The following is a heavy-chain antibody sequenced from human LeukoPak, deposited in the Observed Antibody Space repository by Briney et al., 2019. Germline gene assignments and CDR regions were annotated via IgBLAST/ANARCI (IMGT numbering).Heavy chain of an antibody. CDR3: VRTFYDYVWGSYRPSFDY. Sequence: SETLSLTCAVYGGSFSGYYWSWIRQPPGKGLEWIGETNHSGSTNYNPSLKSRVTISVDTSKNQFSLKLSSVTAADTAVYYCVRTFYDYVWGSYRPSFDYWGQGTLVTVSS. V-gene: IGHV4-34*01. J-gene: IGHJ4*02. CDR1: GGSFSGYY. CDR2: TNHSGST. D-gene: IGHD3-16*02.